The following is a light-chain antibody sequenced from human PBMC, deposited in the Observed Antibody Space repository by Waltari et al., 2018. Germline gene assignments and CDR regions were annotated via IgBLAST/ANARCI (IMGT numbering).Light chain of an antibody. CDR1: NNNVAYEG. CDR3: SAWDSSLSAWV. Sequence: QAGLTQPPSASKGLRQTATLTCPGNNNNVAYEGATWLQQHQGHPPKLLFYRNNNRPSGISERFSASRSGSTASLTITGLQTEDEADYYCSAWDSSLSAWVFGGGTKLTVL. J-gene: IGLJ3*02. V-gene: IGLV10-54*04. CDR2: RNN.